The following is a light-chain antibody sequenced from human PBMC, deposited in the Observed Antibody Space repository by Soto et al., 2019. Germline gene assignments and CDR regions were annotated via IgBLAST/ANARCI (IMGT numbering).Light chain of an antibody. Sequence: EIVLTQSPGTLSLSPGERPTLSCRARQSVSSSFLAWYQQKPGQAPRLLIYGASNRATGIPDRFSGSGSGTDFTLTISRLEPEDFAVYYCQQYVTSPWAFGQGTKVAIE. CDR3: QQYVTSPWA. CDR1: QSVSSSF. CDR2: GAS. V-gene: IGKV3-20*01. J-gene: IGKJ1*01.